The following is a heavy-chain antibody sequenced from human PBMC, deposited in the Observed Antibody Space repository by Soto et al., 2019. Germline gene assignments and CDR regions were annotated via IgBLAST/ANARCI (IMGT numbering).Heavy chain of an antibody. J-gene: IGHJ5*02. CDR2: ISNDGTGT. V-gene: IGHV3-74*01. D-gene: IGHD3-22*01. CDR3: VRDQDSRGYSVFNL. Sequence: PGGSLRLSCEASGFSFNSFFMHWVRQGPGKGLEWVSRISNDGTGTTYADSVQGRFTVSRDNSKTTVYLQMNRLRPEDTAVYFCVRDQDSRGYSVFNLWGQGTQV. CDR1: GFSFNSFF.